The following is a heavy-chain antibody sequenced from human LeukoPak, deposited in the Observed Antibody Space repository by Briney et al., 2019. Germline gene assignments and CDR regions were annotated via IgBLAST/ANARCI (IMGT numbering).Heavy chain of an antibody. J-gene: IGHJ4*02. V-gene: IGHV1-18*01. CDR1: GYTFTSYG. CDR2: ISAYNGNT. Sequence: ASVKVSCKASGYTFTSYGISWVRQAPGQGLEWMGWISAYNGNTNYAQKLQGRVTMTTDTSTSTAYMELSSLRSEDTAVYYCARAVHYYDSSGLRVYYFDYWGQGTLVTVSS. CDR3: ARAVHYYDSSGLRVYYFDY. D-gene: IGHD3-22*01.